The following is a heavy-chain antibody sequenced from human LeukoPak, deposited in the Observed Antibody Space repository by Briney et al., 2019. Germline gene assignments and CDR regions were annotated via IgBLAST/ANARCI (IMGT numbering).Heavy chain of an antibody. D-gene: IGHD6-19*01. CDR1: GDAITSYN. Sequence: SETLSLTCTVSGDAITSYNWNWIRQPAGKGLEWIGRIYTGGTTKYNPSLESRVTMSADTSSNQFSLKLSSVTAADTAVYYCARSAGWYWHFDLWGRGTLVTVSS. CDR2: IYTGGTT. V-gene: IGHV4-4*07. J-gene: IGHJ2*01. CDR3: ARSAGWYWHFDL.